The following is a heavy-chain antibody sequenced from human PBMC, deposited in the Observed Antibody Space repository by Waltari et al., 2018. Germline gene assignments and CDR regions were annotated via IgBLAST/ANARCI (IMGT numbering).Heavy chain of an antibody. CDR1: GDTFSGYA. V-gene: IGHV1-69*05. CDR2: IVPLFGTA. CDR3: ARGGARHYDSSGYYDFDS. J-gene: IGHJ4*02. D-gene: IGHD3-22*01. Sequence: QVQLVQSGAEVKKPGSSVKVSCKASGDTFSGYAMSWVPQAPGQGIEWMGGIVPLFGTAKYAHNFQDRLTITTDEFTTTAYMELSGLGSEDTAVYFCARGGARHYDSSGYYDFDSWGQGTQVSVSS.